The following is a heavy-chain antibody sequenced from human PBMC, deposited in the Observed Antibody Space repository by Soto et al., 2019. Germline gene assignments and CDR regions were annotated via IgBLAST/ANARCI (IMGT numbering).Heavy chain of an antibody. J-gene: IGHJ4*02. CDR3: ARLVYDTRPNYMYFDF. Sequence: AETLSLTCAVSGVSISSGNWWTWFRQTPQRGLEYIGEIFHDGTANYYPSFERRVAISVDTSKNQFSLKLTSVTAADTAIYFCARLVYDTRPNYMYFDFWGQGAMVTVSS. CDR1: GVSISSGNW. CDR2: IFHDGTA. D-gene: IGHD2-8*01. V-gene: IGHV4-4*01.